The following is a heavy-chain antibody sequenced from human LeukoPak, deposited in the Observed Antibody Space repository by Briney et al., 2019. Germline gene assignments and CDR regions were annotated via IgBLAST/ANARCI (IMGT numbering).Heavy chain of an antibody. V-gene: IGHV3-23*01. CDR2: ISGSGGST. D-gene: IGHD3-3*01. Sequence: GGSLRPSCAASGFTFSSYAMSWVRQAPGKGLEWVSAISGSGGSTYYADSVKGRFTISRDNSKNTLYLQMNSLRAEDTAVYYCATTPTTYYDFWSGSPVGYWGQGTLVTVSS. CDR1: GFTFSSYA. CDR3: ATTPTTYYDFWSGSPVGY. J-gene: IGHJ4*02.